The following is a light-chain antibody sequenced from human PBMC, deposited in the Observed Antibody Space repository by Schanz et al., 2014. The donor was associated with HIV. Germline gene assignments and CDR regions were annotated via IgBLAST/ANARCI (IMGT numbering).Light chain of an antibody. CDR1: QTVSNTF. CDR2: GAS. V-gene: IGKV3D-20*02. Sequence: EIVMTQSPATLSVSPGERATLSCRASQTVSNTFLAWYQQKLGQAPRLLIYGASSRAAGIPDRFSGSGSGTDFTLTISRLEPEDFAVYYCQHYNNWLRTFGQGTKVEIK. CDR3: QHYNNWLRT. J-gene: IGKJ1*01.